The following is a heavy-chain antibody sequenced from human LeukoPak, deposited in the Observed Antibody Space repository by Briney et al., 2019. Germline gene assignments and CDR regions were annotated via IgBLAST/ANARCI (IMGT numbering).Heavy chain of an antibody. Sequence: SETLSLTCSVSGASISSYYWSWIRQPPGGGLEWIGFISNSGVPTYNPSLRGRVTISLDTSKNQFSLKLNSVTAADTAVYYCVSESRQLGNWGQGALVTVSS. CDR2: ISNSGVP. CDR3: VSESRQLGN. V-gene: IGHV4-59*01. CDR1: GASISSYY. D-gene: IGHD1-1*01. J-gene: IGHJ4*02.